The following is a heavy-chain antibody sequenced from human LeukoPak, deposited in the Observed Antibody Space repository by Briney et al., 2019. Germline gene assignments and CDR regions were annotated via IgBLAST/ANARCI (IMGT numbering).Heavy chain of an antibody. CDR3: ARENDSGPTPYTFDS. Sequence: SETLSLTCTVSGYSISSGYYWGWIRQPPGKGLEWIGSIYHSGSTYYNPSLKSRVTISVDTSKNQFSLKLSSVTAADTAVYYCARENDSGPTPYTFDSWGQGTLVTVSS. V-gene: IGHV4-38-2*02. J-gene: IGHJ4*02. D-gene: IGHD1-7*01. CDR2: IYHSGST. CDR1: GYSISSGYY.